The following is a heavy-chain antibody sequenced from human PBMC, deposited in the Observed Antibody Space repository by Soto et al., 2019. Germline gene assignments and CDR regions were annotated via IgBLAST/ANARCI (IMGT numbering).Heavy chain of an antibody. CDR2: IYYSGST. Sequence: QVQLQESGPGLVKPSQTLSLTCTVSGGSISSGDYYWSWIRQPPGKGLEWIGYIYYSGSTYYNPSLTSRVTISVDTSKNQFSLKLSSVTAADTAVYYCARGPSITIFGVVIAYFDYWGQGTLVTVSS. D-gene: IGHD3-3*01. CDR1: GGSISSGDYY. V-gene: IGHV4-30-4*01. CDR3: ARGPSITIFGVVIAYFDY. J-gene: IGHJ4*02.